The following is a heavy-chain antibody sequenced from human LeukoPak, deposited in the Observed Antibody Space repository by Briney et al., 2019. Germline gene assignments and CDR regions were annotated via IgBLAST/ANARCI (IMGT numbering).Heavy chain of an antibody. D-gene: IGHD1-14*01. V-gene: IGHV3-74*01. CDR1: GFTFSSYW. CDR2: IKRDGSVT. CDR3: ARDHDAVGTTIDD. J-gene: IGHJ4*02. Sequence: GGSLRPPCAAPGFTFSSYWMHWVRQAPGEGLVWVSGIKRDGSVTWYPDSGKGRVTITRDNAKKMLYLQMNRPTDEDTAVYFCARDHDAVGTTIDDWGQGTLVAVSS.